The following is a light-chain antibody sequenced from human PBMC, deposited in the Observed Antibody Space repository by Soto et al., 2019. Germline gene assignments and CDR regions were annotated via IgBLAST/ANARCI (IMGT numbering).Light chain of an antibody. V-gene: IGKV1-39*01. J-gene: IGKJ5*01. CDR3: QQSYSTPLS. CDR1: QDINIY. CDR2: ATS. Sequence: IQMTQSPSSLSASVGDRVTIACRASQDINIYLNWYQQRPGKAPKLLIYATSSLQSGVPPRFSGSGSGTDFTLTITRVQPEDFATYYCQQSYSTPLSFGQGTRLEIK.